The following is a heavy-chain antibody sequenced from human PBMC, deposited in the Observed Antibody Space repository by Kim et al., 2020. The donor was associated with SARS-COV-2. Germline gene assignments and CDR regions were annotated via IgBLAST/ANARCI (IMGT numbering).Heavy chain of an antibody. D-gene: IGHD1-26*01. V-gene: IGHV3-23*01. CDR2: ISGSGGST. Sequence: GGSLRLSCAASGFTFSSYDMSWVRQAPGKGLEWVSAISGSGGSTYYADSVKGRIIILRDNSKNMPYLQMKSLRAEATAVYYCSKAPPRKGGALIPPAHF. CDR1: GFTFSSYD. CDR3: SKAPPRKGGALIPPAHF. J-gene: IGHJ2*01.